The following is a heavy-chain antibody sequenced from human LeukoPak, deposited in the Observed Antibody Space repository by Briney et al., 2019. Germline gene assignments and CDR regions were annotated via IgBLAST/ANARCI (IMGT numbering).Heavy chain of an antibody. CDR3: ARRSPLRGDAFDI. CDR2: IYPGDSDT. D-gene: IGHD3-10*01. Sequence: GASLETSCKASGYRFTTYCIGGVRPMPGEGVELMGIIYPGDSDTRYSPSFQGQVTISADKSINTAYLQWSSLKASDTAMYYCARRSPLRGDAFDIWGQGTMVTVSS. J-gene: IGHJ3*02. V-gene: IGHV5-51*01. CDR1: GYRFTTYC.